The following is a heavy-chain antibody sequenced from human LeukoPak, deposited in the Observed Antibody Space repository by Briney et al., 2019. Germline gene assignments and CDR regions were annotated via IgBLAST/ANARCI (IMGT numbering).Heavy chain of an antibody. V-gene: IGHV4-34*01. CDR3: ARQTGSGLFILP. CDR1: GASFSDYY. CDR2: INHSGIT. D-gene: IGHD3/OR15-3a*01. J-gene: IGHJ4*02. Sequence: PSETLSLTCAVYGASFSDYYWTWIRQPPGKGLEWIGEINHSGITNYNPSLKSRLTISVDTSKNQFSLNLNSVTAADTAVYYCARQTGSGLFILPGGQGTLVTVSS.